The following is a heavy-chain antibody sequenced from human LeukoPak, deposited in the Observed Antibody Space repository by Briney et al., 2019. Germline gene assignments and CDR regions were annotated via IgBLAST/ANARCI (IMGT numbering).Heavy chain of an antibody. D-gene: IGHD2-21*02. CDR3: ARGPHSVVVTATDY. CDR1: GFTFSSYG. V-gene: IGHV3-33*01. CDR2: IWYGGRNK. J-gene: IGHJ4*02. Sequence: GGALRLSWAGSGFTFSSYGMHWVRQAPGEGLEGVVGIWYGGRNKYYADCVRGRFTIYRDNSKNTLYLQMNSLRAEDTAVYYCARGPHSVVVTATDYWGQGTLVTVSS.